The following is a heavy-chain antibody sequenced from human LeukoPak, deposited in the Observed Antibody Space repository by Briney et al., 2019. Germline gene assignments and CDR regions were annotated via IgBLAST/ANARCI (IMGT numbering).Heavy chain of an antibody. D-gene: IGHD3-22*01. CDR2: ISGSGGST. J-gene: IGHJ6*02. CDR1: GFTFSSYA. Sequence: GGSLRLSCAASGFTFSSYAMSWVRQAPGKGLEGVSAISGSGGSTYYADSVKGRFTISRDNSKNTLYLQMNSLRAEDTAVYYCAKVGLGYDSSGYYYYYGMDVWGQGTTVTVSS. V-gene: IGHV3-23*01. CDR3: AKVGLGYDSSGYYYYYGMDV.